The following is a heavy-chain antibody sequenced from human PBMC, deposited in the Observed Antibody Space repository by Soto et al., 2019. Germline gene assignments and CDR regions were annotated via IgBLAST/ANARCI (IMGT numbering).Heavy chain of an antibody. CDR2: IYYSGST. J-gene: IGHJ3*02. CDR3: ARVSQEYYDFWSGYYGGNAFDI. V-gene: IGHV4-59*01. Sequence: SETLSLTCTVSGGSISSYYWSWIRQPPGKGLEWIGYIYYSGSTNYNPSLKSRVTISVDTSKNQFSLKLSSVTAADTAVYYCARVSQEYYDFWSGYYGGNAFDIWGQGTMVTVSS. D-gene: IGHD3-3*01. CDR1: GGSISSYY.